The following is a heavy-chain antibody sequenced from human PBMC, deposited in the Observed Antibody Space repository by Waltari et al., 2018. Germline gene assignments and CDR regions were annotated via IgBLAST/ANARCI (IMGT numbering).Heavy chain of an antibody. D-gene: IGHD2-2*01. CDR3: ARGGSTSYLYYYYYMDV. CDR2: IYTSGST. V-gene: IGHV4-61*02. CDR1: GGSISSGSYY. J-gene: IGHJ6*03. Sequence: QVQLQESGPGLVKPSQTLSLTCTVSGGSISSGSYYGSWMRPPAGKGLEWIGRIYTSGSTNYNPSLKSRVTISVDTSKNQFSLKLSSVTAADTAVYYCARGGSTSYLYYYYYMDVWGKGTTVTVSS.